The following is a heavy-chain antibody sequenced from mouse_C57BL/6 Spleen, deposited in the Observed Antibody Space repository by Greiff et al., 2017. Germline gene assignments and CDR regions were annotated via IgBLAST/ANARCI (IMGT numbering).Heavy chain of an antibody. Sequence: VQLQESGAELVRPGASVTLSCKASGYTFTDYEMHWVKQTPVHGLEWIGAIDPETGGTAYNQKFKGKAILTADKSSSTAYMELRSLTSEDSAVYYCTRYDGYIYWDFDVWGTGATVTVSS. D-gene: IGHD2-3*01. V-gene: IGHV1-15*01. CDR1: GYTFTDYE. J-gene: IGHJ1*03. CDR2: IDPETGGT. CDR3: TRYDGYIYWDFDV.